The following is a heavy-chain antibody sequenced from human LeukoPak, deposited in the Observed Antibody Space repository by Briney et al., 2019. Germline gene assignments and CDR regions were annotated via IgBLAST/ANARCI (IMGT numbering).Heavy chain of an antibody. CDR1: GGTFSSYA. CDR3: AGPSRGGINWYFDL. D-gene: IGHD3-16*01. CDR2: IIPIFGTA. Sequence: SVKVSCKASGGTFSSYAISWVRQAPGQGLEWMGGIIPIFGTANYAQKFQGRVTITADESTSTAYTELSSLRSEDTAVYYCAGPSRGGINWYFDLWGRGTLVTVSS. V-gene: IGHV1-69*13. J-gene: IGHJ2*01.